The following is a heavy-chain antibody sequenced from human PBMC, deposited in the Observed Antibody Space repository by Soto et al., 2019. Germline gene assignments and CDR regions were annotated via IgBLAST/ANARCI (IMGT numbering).Heavy chain of an antibody. V-gene: IGHV1-8*01. Sequence: ASVKVSCKASGYTFTSYDINWVRQATGQGLEYMGWMNPNSGNTGYVQKFQGRVTMTRDTSISTAYMELSSLRSEDTAVYYCAMNYDSSGIGRPLSIWGQGTLVTGSS. CDR3: AMNYDSSGIGRPLSI. D-gene: IGHD3-22*01. CDR2: MNPNSGNT. CDR1: GYTFTSYD. J-gene: IGHJ4*02.